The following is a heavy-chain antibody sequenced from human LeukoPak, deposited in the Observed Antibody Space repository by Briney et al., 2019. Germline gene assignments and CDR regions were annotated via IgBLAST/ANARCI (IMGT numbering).Heavy chain of an antibody. V-gene: IGHV3-30*03. CDR2: ISYDGSNK. CDR1: GFTFSSYG. J-gene: IGHJ4*02. Sequence: GGSLRLSCAASGFTFSSYGMHWVRQAPGKGLEWVAVISYDGSNKYYADSVKGRFTISRDNSKNTLYLQMNSLRAEDTAVYYCARDSSGSYYSAFDYWGQGTLVTVSS. D-gene: IGHD3-10*01. CDR3: ARDSSGSYYSAFDY.